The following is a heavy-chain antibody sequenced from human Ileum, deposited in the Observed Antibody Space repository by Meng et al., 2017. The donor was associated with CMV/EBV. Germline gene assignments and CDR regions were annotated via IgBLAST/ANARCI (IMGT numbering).Heavy chain of an antibody. CDR1: GDSISSGGYY. D-gene: IGHD6-19*01. CDR2: IYYNGNT. Sequence: QVQLQESGPGLRKPSETLSLTCTVSGDSISSGGYYWSWIRQHPGKGLEWIAYIYYNGNTYYNPSLRNRVTISLDTSKNHFSLNLSSVTAADTAVYYCTRVRSSGSYFDSWGQGTLVTVSS. CDR3: TRVRSSGSYFDS. J-gene: IGHJ4*02. V-gene: IGHV4-31*03.